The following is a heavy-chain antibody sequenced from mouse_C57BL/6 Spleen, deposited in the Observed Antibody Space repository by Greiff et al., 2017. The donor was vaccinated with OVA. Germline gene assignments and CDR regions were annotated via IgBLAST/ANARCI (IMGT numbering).Heavy chain of an antibody. CDR2: IYPGDGDT. D-gene: IGHD1-1*02. V-gene: IGHV1-82*01. CDR3: ARKGWDYFGY. CDR1: GYAFSSSW. J-gene: IGHJ2*01. Sequence: VQLQQSGPELVKPGASVKISCKASGYAFSSSWMNWVKQRPGKGLEWIGRIYPGDGDTNYNGKFKGKATLTADKSSSTAYMQLSSLTSEDSAVYFCARKGWDYFGYWGQGTTLTVSS.